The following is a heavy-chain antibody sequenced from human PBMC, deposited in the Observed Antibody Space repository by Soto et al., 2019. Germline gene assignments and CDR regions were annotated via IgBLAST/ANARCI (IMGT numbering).Heavy chain of an antibody. CDR1: GFAFSTYS. D-gene: IGHD7-27*01. J-gene: IGHJ5*02. V-gene: IGHV3-48*02. Sequence: PGGSLGLSCAASGFAFSTYSRNWVSQAPGRWLEWVSYISLSSTTIWYADSVRGRFTISSANANTSLSLQMHTLRDEDTAVYYCARANGIAGSFDPWGQGTLVTVSS. CDR3: ARANGIAGSFDP. CDR2: ISLSSTTI.